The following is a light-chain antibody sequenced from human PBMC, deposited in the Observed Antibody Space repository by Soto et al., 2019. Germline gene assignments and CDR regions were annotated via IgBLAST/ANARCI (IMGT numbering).Light chain of an antibody. J-gene: IGKJ5*01. CDR2: AAS. CDR1: QSVSSS. CDR3: QQRSNWPIT. Sequence: EIVMTQSPATLSVSPGERATLSCRASQSVSSSLAWYQQKPGQAPRLLIYAASNRATGIPARFSGSGSGTDFTLTISSLEPEDFAVYYCQQRSNWPITFGQGTRLEIK. V-gene: IGKV3-11*01.